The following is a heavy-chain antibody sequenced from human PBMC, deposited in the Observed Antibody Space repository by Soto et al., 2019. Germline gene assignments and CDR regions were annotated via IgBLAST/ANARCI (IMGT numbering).Heavy chain of an antibody. CDR1: GLTLSSYG. Sequence: GGSLRLSCAASGLTLSSYGMHWVRQAPGKGLEWVAVIWYDGSTQYYADSVKGRFTISRDNSKSTLYLQMNSLRAEDTAVYYCASGGGNPVGGYFQHWGQGTLVTVSS. V-gene: IGHV3-33*01. D-gene: IGHD2-15*01. CDR3: ASGGGNPVGGYFQH. J-gene: IGHJ1*01. CDR2: IWYDGSTQ.